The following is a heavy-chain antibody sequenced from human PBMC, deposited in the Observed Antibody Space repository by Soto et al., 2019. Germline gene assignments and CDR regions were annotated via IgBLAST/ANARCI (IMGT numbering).Heavy chain of an antibody. V-gene: IGHV4-59*01. CDR1: GGSISSYY. CDR2: IYYSGST. Sequence: SETLSLTCTVSGGSISSYYWSWIRQPPGKGLEWIGYIYYSGSTNYNPSLKSRVTISVDTSKNQFSLKLSSVTAADTAVYYCARSFQGYSYGYFDYWGQGTLVTVS. J-gene: IGHJ4*02. D-gene: IGHD5-18*01. CDR3: ARSFQGYSYGYFDY.